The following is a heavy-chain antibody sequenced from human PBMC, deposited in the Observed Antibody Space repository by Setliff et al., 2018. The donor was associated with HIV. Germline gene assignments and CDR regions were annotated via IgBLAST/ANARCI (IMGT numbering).Heavy chain of an antibody. CDR3: ARDPYWLEGYFDY. Sequence: PGGSLRLSCAISGFTVSDNYMSWVRQAPGKGLEWVSVIYAGGSTYYADSVKGRFTISRDNSKNMLYLQMDSLRAEDTAIYYCARDPYWLEGYFDYWGPGTLVTVSS. D-gene: IGHD2-21*01. J-gene: IGHJ4*02. CDR1: GFTVSDNY. CDR2: IYAGGST. V-gene: IGHV3-53*01.